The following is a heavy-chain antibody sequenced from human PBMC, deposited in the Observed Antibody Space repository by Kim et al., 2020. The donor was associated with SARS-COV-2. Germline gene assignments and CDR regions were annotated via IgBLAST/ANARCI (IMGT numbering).Heavy chain of an antibody. CDR3: AKGPSYGSFDY. CDR2: T. V-gene: IGHV3-43*01. D-gene: IGHD5-18*01. J-gene: IGHJ4*02. Sequence: TYYADSVKGRFTISRDNSKNSLYLQMNSLRTEDTALYYCAKGPSYGSFDYWGQGTLVTVSS.